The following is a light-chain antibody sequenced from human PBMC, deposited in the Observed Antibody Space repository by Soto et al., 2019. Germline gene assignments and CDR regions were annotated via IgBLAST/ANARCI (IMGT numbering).Light chain of an antibody. Sequence: QSVLTQPASVSGSPGQSITISCTGTSSDVGGYNYVSWYQQHPGKAPKFMIYDVSNRPSGVSNRFSGSKSGNTASLTISGLLAEDEADYYYSSYTTSNTRQIVFGTGTKVPVL. V-gene: IGLV2-14*01. J-gene: IGLJ1*01. CDR2: DVS. CDR1: SSDVGGYNY. CDR3: SSYTTSNTRQIV.